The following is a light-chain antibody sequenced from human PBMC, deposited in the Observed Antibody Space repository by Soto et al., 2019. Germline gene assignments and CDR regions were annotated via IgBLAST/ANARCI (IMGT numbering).Light chain of an antibody. J-gene: IGKJ1*01. CDR1: QSISSW. CDR2: DAS. V-gene: IGKV1-5*01. CDR3: LQDHNYPWT. Sequence: DIQMTQSPSTLSASVGDRGTITCRASQSISSWLAWYQQKPGKAPKLLIYDASNLESGVPSRFSGSGSGTEFTLTISSLQPDDFATYYCLQDHNYPWTFGQGTKVDI.